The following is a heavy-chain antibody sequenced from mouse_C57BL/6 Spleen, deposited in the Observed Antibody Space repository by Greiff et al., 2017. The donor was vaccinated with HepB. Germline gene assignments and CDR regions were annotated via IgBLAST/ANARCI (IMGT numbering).Heavy chain of an antibody. J-gene: IGHJ1*03. D-gene: IGHD2-5*01. V-gene: IGHV1-18*01. Sequence: EVQLQQSGPELVKPGASVKIPCKASGYTFTDYNMDWVKQSHGKSLEWIGDINPNNGGTIYNQKFKGKATLTVDKSASTAYMELRSRTSEDTAVYYCARDSNFWYFDVWGTGTTVTVSS. CDR2: INPNNGGT. CDR3: ARDSNFWYFDV. CDR1: GYTFTDYN.